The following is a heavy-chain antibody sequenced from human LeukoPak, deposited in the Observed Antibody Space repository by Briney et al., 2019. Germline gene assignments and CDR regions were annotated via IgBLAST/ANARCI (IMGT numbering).Heavy chain of an antibody. CDR3: ARGASGVDWFDP. D-gene: IGHD2-2*01. J-gene: IGHJ5*02. CDR2: ISAYNGNT. V-gene: IGHV1-18*01. CDR1: GYTFTSYG. Sequence: ASVKVSCKASGYTFTSYGISWVRQAPGQGLAWMGWISAYNGNTNYAQKLQGRVTMTTDTSTSTAYMELRSLRSNDTAVYYCARGASGVDWFDPWGQGTLVTVSS.